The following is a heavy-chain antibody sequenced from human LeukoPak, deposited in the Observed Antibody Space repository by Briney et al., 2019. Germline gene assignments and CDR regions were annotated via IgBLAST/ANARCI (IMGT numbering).Heavy chain of an antibody. CDR1: GFTFSSYG. D-gene: IGHD2-15*01. Sequence: PGGTLRLSCAASGFTFSSYGMSWVRQAPGKGLEWVSAISGSGGSTYYADAVKGRFTISRDNSKNTLYLQMNSLRAEDTAVYYCAKEKVVVAASGWFDPWGQGTLVTVSS. V-gene: IGHV3-23*01. CDR3: AKEKVVVAASGWFDP. J-gene: IGHJ5*02. CDR2: ISGSGGST.